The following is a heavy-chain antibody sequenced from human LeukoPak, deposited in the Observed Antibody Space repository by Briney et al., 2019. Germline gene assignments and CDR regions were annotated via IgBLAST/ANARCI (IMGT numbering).Heavy chain of an antibody. J-gene: IGHJ6*03. Sequence: SETLSLTCTLSGGSISRYYWSWIRQPPGKGREWIGYIYYSGSTNYNPSLKSRVTISVDTSKNQFSLKLSSVTAADTAVYYCARVSSGSSYYYYYMDVWGKGTTVTVSS. CDR1: GGSISRYY. CDR3: ARVSSGSSYYYYYMDV. CDR2: IYYSGST. V-gene: IGHV4-59*01. D-gene: IGHD1-26*01.